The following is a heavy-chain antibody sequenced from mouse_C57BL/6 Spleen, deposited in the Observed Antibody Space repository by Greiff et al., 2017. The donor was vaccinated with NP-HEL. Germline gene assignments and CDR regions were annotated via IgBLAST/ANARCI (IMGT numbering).Heavy chain of an antibody. D-gene: IGHD1-1*02. CDR2: ISYDGSN. Sequence: EVQLQESGPGLVKPSQSLSLTCSVTGYSITSGYYWNWIRQFPGNKLEWMGYISYDGSNNYNPSLKNRISITRDTSKNQFFLKLNSVTTEDTATYYCARGLWDAMDYWGQGTSVTVSS. CDR3: ARGLWDAMDY. V-gene: IGHV3-6*01. CDR1: GYSITSGYY. J-gene: IGHJ4*01.